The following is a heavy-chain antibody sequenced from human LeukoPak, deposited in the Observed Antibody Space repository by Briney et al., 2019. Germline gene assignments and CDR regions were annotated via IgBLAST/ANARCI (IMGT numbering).Heavy chain of an antibody. Sequence: SETLSLTCTVSLDSTTSNFWSWVHQPPGKGPEWIGEIHRSGSPNYNPSLQSRVTISIDRSRNQIVLELSSVTAADTAVYYCAREILGGFNPGAYWGQGILVTVSS. CDR1: LDSTTSNF. D-gene: IGHD1-14*01. J-gene: IGHJ4*02. CDR3: AREILGGFNPGAY. V-gene: IGHV4-4*02. CDR2: IHRSGSP.